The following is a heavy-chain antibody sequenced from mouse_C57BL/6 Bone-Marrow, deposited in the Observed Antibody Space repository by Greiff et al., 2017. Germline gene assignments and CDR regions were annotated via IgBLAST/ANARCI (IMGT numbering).Heavy chain of an antibody. V-gene: IGHV1-26*01. Sequence: EVKLMESGPELVKPGASVKISCKASGYTFTDYYMNWVKQSHGKSLEWIGDINPNNGGTSYNQKFTGKATLTVDKSSSTAYMELRRLTSEDSAVYYCARGNSSGRDYAMDYWGQGTSVTVSS. J-gene: IGHJ4*01. CDR1: GYTFTDYY. D-gene: IGHD3-2*02. CDR2: INPNNGGT. CDR3: ARGNSSGRDYAMDY.